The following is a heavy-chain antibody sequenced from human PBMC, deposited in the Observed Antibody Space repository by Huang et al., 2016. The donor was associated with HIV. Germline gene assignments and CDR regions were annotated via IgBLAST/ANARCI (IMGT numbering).Heavy chain of an antibody. CDR1: GFTFRDYS. Sequence: QLVESGGDSVKPGRSLTVSCSGYGFTFRDYSFMWFRQAPGKGLEWLGFIRSQTYGGTTAFAASVRGRFNISRDDSNRVAYLQMNGLTTDDTGIYFCTRVSYYDNLRYAFDIWGPGTVVTVSS. CDR3: TRVSYYDNLRYAFDI. CDR2: IRSQTYGGTT. D-gene: IGHD3-22*01. J-gene: IGHJ3*02. V-gene: IGHV3-49*05.